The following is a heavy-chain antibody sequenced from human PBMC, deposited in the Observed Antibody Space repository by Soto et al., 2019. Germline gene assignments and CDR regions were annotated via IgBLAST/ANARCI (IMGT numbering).Heavy chain of an antibody. CDR1: GFTFSSYA. J-gene: IGHJ4*02. CDR2: ISYDGSSQ. CDR3: GRCTSTSCHLGSDY. D-gene: IGHD2-2*01. V-gene: IGHV3-30-3*01. Sequence: LRLSCAASGFTFSSYAMNWVRRAPGKGLEWVALISYDGSSQYYADSVKGRFTVSRDSSKNTLYLQMNSLGAADTAVYYCGRCTSTSCHLGSDYWGQGTLVTVSS.